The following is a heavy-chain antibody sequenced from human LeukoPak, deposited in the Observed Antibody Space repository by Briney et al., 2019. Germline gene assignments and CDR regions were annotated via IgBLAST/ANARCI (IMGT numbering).Heavy chain of an antibody. CDR3: ARVGIAAAGLFMDV. D-gene: IGHD6-13*01. CDR1: GGSISSGGYY. Sequence: SQTLSLTCTVSGGSISSGGYYWSWIRQHPGKGLEWIGYIYYSGSTYYNPSLKSRVTISVDTSKNQFSLKLSSVTAADTAVYYCARVGIAAAGLFMDVWGQGTTVTVS. J-gene: IGHJ6*02. CDR2: IYYSGST. V-gene: IGHV4-31*03.